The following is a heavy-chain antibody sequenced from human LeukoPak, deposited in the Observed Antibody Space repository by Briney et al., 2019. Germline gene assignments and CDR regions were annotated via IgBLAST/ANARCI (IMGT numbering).Heavy chain of an antibody. CDR3: AREAPIAVVYNWFDP. D-gene: IGHD6-19*01. Sequence: PSETLSLTCAVYGGSFSGYYWSWIRQPPGKGLEWIGEINHSGSTNYNPSLKSRVTISVDTSKNQFSLKLSSVTAADTAVYYCAREAPIAVVYNWFDPWGQGTLVIVSS. CDR1: GGSFSGYY. CDR2: INHSGST. V-gene: IGHV4-34*01. J-gene: IGHJ5*02.